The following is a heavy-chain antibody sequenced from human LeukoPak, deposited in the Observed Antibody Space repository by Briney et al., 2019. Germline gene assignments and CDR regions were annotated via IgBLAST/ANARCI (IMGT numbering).Heavy chain of an antibody. Sequence: PGRSLRLPCAASGFTFSTYVMHWVRQAPGKGLQWVAVILYDGSSKYYADSVKGRSIISRDNSKNTLYLQMNGLTAEDTAVYYCARVVAGSVYNSGMDVWGQGTTVTVSS. CDR3: ARVVAGSVYNSGMDV. J-gene: IGHJ6*02. CDR2: ILYDGSSK. D-gene: IGHD6-19*01. V-gene: IGHV3-30*01. CDR1: GFTFSTYV.